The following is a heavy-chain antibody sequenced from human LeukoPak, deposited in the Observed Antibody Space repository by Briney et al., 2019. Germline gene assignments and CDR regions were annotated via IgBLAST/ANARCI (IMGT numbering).Heavy chain of an antibody. CDR2: IKQDGSEK. CDR1: GLTFSRDW. Sequence: GGSLRPSCAASGLTFSRDWMSWVRQAPGKGLEWVANIKQDGSEKYYVDSVKGRFTISRDNAKNSLYLQMKSLRAEDTAVYYCAGGYSSGWTTHHFDYWGQGTLVTVSS. J-gene: IGHJ4*02. V-gene: IGHV3-7*04. CDR3: AGGYSSGWTTHHFDY. D-gene: IGHD6-19*01.